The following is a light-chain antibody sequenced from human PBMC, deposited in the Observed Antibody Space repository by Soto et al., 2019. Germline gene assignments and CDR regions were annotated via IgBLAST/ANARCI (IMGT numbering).Light chain of an antibody. J-gene: IGLJ1*01. CDR2: GNS. V-gene: IGLV1-40*01. Sequence: QSALTQPPSVSGAPGQRVTISCTGSSSNIGAGYDVHWYQQFPGTAPKLLIYGNSNRPSGVPDRFSGSKSGTSASLAITGLQADDEADYYCQSYDSSLSGVFGSGTKLTVL. CDR3: QSYDSSLSGV. CDR1: SSNIGAGYD.